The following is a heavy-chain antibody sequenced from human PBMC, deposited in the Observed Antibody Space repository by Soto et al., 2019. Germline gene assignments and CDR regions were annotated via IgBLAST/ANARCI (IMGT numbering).Heavy chain of an antibody. CDR2: ISSRSSII. Sequence: GGSLRLSCAASGFTFSTYSMNWVRQAPGKRPEWVAFISSRSSIIYYADSVKGRFTISRDNAKSSLDLRMNSLRAEDTAVYSCARGDPQGDYYYYYMDVWGKGTTVTVSS. V-gene: IGHV3-48*01. D-gene: IGHD2-21*01. CDR1: GFTFSTYS. J-gene: IGHJ6*03. CDR3: ARGDPQGDYYYYYMDV.